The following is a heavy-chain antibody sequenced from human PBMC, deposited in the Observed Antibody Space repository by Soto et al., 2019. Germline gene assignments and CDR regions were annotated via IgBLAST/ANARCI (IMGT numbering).Heavy chain of an antibody. Sequence: QVQLVQSGAEVKKPGSSVKVSCKASGGTFSSYAISWVRQAPGQGLEWMGGIIPIFGTANYAQKFQGRVTITAVDTTSTAYMELSSRRSEVTAVYYCASDILTGSEYFDYWGQGTLVTVSS. D-gene: IGHD3-9*01. J-gene: IGHJ4*02. CDR3: ASDILTGSEYFDY. CDR2: IIPIFGTA. V-gene: IGHV1-69*12. CDR1: GGTFSSYA.